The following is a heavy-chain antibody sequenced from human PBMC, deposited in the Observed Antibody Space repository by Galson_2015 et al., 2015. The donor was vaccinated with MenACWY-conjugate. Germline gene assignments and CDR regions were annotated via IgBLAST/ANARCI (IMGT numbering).Heavy chain of an antibody. CDR2: INRDGTST. CDR3: VRDRGDTAAVIPADYFDY. D-gene: IGHD2-15*01. V-gene: IGHV3-74*01. CDR1: GFTFTRHW. J-gene: IGHJ4*02. Sequence: SLRLSCAVSGFTFTRHWMHWVRQVPGKGLVWVSRINRDGTSTTYADSVKGRFTISRDNAKNTLYLQMNSLRVEDTAMYYCVRDRGDTAAVIPADYFDYWGQGTLVTVS.